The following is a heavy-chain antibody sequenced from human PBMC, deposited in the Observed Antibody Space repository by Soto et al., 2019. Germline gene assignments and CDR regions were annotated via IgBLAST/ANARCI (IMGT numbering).Heavy chain of an antibody. D-gene: IGHD5-18*01. CDR2: IFYSGST. V-gene: IGHV4-39*02. CDR1: GGSISSSIYY. Sequence: PSETLSLTCTVSGGSISSSIYYWGWIRQPPGKGLEWIGSIFYSGSTYYNPSLKSRVTISVDTSKNQFSLKLNSVTPEDTAVYYCAREEAWIQLWLQMDVWGQGTTVTVSS. J-gene: IGHJ6*02. CDR3: AREEAWIQLWLQMDV.